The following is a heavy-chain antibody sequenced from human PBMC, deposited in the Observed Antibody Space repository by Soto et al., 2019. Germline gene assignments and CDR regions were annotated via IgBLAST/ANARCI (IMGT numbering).Heavy chain of an antibody. CDR3: AKCSGSYYKNPYYFDY. CDR1: GFTFSSYA. J-gene: IGHJ4*02. V-gene: IGHV3-23*01. CDR2: ISGSGGST. D-gene: IGHD3-10*02. Sequence: EVQLLESGGGLVQPGGSLRLSCAASGFTFSSYAMSWVRQAPGKGLEWVSAISGSGGSTYYADSVKGRFTISRDNSKNTLYLQMNSLRDEDTAVYYCAKCSGSYYKNPYYFDYWGQGTLVTVSS.